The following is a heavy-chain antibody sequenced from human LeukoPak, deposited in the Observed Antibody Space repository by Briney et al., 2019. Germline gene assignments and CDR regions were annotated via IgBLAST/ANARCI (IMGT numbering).Heavy chain of an antibody. CDR1: GFTVSSNY. CDR3: AREDVTTDFDY. Sequence: GSLRLSCAASGFTVSSNYMSWVRQAPGKGLEWVSVIYSGGSTYYADSVKGRFTISRDNSKNTLYLQVNSLRAEDTAVYYCAREDVTTDFDYWGQGTLVTVSS. D-gene: IGHD4-11*01. CDR2: IYSGGST. V-gene: IGHV3-53*01. J-gene: IGHJ4*02.